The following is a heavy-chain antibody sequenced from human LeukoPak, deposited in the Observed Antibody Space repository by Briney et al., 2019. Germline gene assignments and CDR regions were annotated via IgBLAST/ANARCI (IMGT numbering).Heavy chain of an antibody. CDR3: ARDQVVPAAGYYFDY. CDR1: GYTFTTYY. D-gene: IGHD2-2*01. Sequence: ALVKVSCKASGYTFTTYYMHWVRQAPGQGLEWMGIINPSGGSTSYAQKLQGRVTMTRDTSTSTVYMELSSLRSEDTAVYYCARDQVVPAAGYYFDYWGQGTLVTVSS. V-gene: IGHV1-46*04. J-gene: IGHJ4*02. CDR2: INPSGGST.